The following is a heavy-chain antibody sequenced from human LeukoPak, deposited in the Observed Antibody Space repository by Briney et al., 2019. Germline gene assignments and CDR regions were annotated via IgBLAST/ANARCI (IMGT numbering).Heavy chain of an antibody. CDR2: IYYSGST. CDR3: ARVYYDSSGYYYSDY. Sequence: KPSETLSLTCTVSGGSISSYYWSWIRQPPGKGLEWIGYIYYSGSTNYNPSLKSRVTISVDTSKNQFSLKLSSVTAADTAVYYCARVYYDSSGYYYSDYWGQGTLVTVSS. V-gene: IGHV4-59*08. J-gene: IGHJ4*02. D-gene: IGHD3-22*01. CDR1: GGSISSYY.